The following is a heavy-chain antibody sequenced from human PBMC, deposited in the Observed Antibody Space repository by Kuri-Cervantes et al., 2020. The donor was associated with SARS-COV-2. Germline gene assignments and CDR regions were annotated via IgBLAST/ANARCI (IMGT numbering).Heavy chain of an antibody. Sequence: SETLSLTCTVSGSSISSGYYWGWIRQSPGKGLEWIGSIYQNGRTFYNPSLKSRVALSVETSRNQFSLKLSSVTAADTAVYYCARHPYYYDSSGYHFDYWGQGTLVTVSS. CDR2: IYQNGRT. V-gene: IGHV4-38-2*02. CDR3: ARHPYYYDSSGYHFDY. J-gene: IGHJ4*02. D-gene: IGHD3-22*01. CDR1: GSSISSGYY.